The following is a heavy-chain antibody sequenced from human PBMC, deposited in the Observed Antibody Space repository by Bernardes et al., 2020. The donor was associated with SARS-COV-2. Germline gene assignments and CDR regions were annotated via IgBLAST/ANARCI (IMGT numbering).Heavy chain of an antibody. D-gene: IGHD2-15*01. CDR3: VREKSGGRKGEGYFDF. V-gene: IGHV3-20*01. Sequence: GGSLRLSCEASGFTFDNYAMSWVRQAPGKGLEWVSGSNWMGTRIGYADSVKGRFTLSRDNAKSSLHLEMSGLRAEDTALYHCVREKSGGRKGEGYFDFWGQGTLVTVSS. CDR2: SNWMGTRI. J-gene: IGHJ4*02. CDR1: GFTFDNYA.